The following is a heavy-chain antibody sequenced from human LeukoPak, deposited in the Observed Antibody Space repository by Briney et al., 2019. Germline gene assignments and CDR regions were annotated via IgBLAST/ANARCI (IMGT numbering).Heavy chain of an antibody. J-gene: IGHJ6*04. Sequence: GASVTVSCKASGYTFTGYYMHWVRQAHGQGLVWMGRINTNSGGTNHAKKVQGRATMTRDTSISTAYMELSRLRSDDTAVYYCASLWFGELFRMDGWGKGATVTVSS. CDR3: ASLWFGELFRMDG. CDR2: INTNSGGT. V-gene: IGHV1-2*06. CDR1: GYTFTGYY. D-gene: IGHD3-10*01.